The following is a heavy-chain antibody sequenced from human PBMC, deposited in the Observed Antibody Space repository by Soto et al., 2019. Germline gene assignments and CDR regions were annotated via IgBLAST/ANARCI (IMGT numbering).Heavy chain of an antibody. CDR2: ISGSGGST. V-gene: IGHV3-23*01. Sequence: GGSLRLSCAASGFTFSSYAMSWVRQAPGKGLEWVSAISGSGGSTYYADSVKGRFTISRDNSKNTLYLQMNSLRAEDTAVYYCAKDPKLVGFLEWLPTSDYWGQGTLVTVSS. CDR1: GFTFSSYA. CDR3: AKDPKLVGFLEWLPTSDY. D-gene: IGHD3-3*01. J-gene: IGHJ4*02.